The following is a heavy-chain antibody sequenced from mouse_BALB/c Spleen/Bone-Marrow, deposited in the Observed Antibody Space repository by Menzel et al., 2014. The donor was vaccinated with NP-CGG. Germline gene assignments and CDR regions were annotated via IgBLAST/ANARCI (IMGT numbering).Heavy chain of an antibody. CDR3: ARGGISIDY. CDR1: GYAFSIYW. Sequence: VQRVESGAELVRPGSSVKTSCKASGYAFSIYWMNWVKQRPGQGLEWIGQIYPGDDDTDYNGKFKGKATLTADRSSSTAYMQLNSLTSEDSAVYFCARGGISIDYWGQGTTLTVSS. CDR2: IYPGDDDT. V-gene: IGHV1-80*01. J-gene: IGHJ2*01.